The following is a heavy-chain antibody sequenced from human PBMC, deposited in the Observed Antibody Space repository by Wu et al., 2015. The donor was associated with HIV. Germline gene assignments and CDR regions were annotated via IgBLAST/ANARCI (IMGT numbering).Heavy chain of an antibody. Sequence: QVQLVQSGAEVKKPGASVKVSCKASGYTFTSYDINWVRQATGQGLEWMGWMNPNSGNTGYAQKFQGRVTMTEDTSTDTAYMELSSLRSEDTAVYYCATATHTVTGYNWFDPWGQGTLVTVSS. CDR1: GYTFTSYD. CDR3: ATATHTVTGYNWFDP. CDR2: MNPNSGNT. D-gene: IGHD4-17*01. V-gene: IGHV1-8*01. J-gene: IGHJ5*02.